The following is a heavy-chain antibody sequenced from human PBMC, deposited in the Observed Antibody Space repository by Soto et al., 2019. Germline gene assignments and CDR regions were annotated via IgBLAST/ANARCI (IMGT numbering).Heavy chain of an antibody. J-gene: IGHJ4*02. D-gene: IGHD6-13*01. CDR2: IYHSGST. CDR3: ARGPQGTSSSWYSIY. Sequence: QVQLQESGPGLVKPSGTLSLTCAVSGGSLSSSNWWSWVRQPPGKGLEWIGEIYHSGSTNYNPSLKRPVTISVDKSKNQCSLKRRSLTAADTAVYYCARGPQGTSSSWYSIYWGQGTMVTVSS. V-gene: IGHV4-4*02. CDR1: GGSLSSSNW.